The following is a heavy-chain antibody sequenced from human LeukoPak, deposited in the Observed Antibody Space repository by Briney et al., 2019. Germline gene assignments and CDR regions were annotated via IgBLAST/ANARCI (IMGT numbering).Heavy chain of an antibody. V-gene: IGHV3-9*01. J-gene: IGHJ4*02. D-gene: IGHD1-1*01. CDR2: INWNSDSI. CDR1: GFTFDDYA. CDR3: ARDLPKTTGTDLDY. Sequence: PGGSLRLSCAVSGFTFDDYAMHWVRHVPGKGLEWVSGINWNSDSIGYADSVKGRFTISRDNAKNSLYLLMNSLRAEDTAVYYCARDLPKTTGTDLDYWGQGTLATVSS.